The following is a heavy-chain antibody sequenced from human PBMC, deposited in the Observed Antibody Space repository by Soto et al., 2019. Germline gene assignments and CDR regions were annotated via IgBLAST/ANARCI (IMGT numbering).Heavy chain of an antibody. V-gene: IGHV1-46*03. CDR3: ARDRQYGSGSYYNANNYYFDY. CDR2: INPSGGST. Sequence: GASVKVSCKASGYTFTSYYMHWVRQAPGQGLEWMGIINPSGGSTSYAQKFQGRVTMTRDTSTSTVYMELSSLRSEDTAVYYCARDRQYGSGSYYNANNYYFDYWGQGTLVTVSS. CDR1: GYTFTSYY. J-gene: IGHJ4*02. D-gene: IGHD3-10*01.